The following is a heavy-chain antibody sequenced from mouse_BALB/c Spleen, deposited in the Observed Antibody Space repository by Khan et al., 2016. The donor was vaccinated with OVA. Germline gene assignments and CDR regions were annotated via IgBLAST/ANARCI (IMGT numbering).Heavy chain of an antibody. CDR2: ISYSGDN. Sequence: EVQLQESGPGLVKPSQSLSLTCTVTGNSITSGYAWNWIRQFPGNKLEWMGYISYSGDNSYIPSLKSRISITRDTSKNQFFLQLNSVTTEDTATYYCARGNYYGYYFDYWGQGTTLTVSS. V-gene: IGHV3-2*02. J-gene: IGHJ2*01. CDR1: GNSITSGYA. D-gene: IGHD1-1*01. CDR3: ARGNYYGYYFDY.